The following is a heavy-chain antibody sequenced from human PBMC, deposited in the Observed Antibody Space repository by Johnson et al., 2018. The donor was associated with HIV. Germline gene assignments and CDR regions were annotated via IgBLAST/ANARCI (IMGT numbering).Heavy chain of an antibody. CDR3: ARDQDLWGFDAFDI. CDR1: GFTFSSYA. Sequence: QVQLVESGGGVVQPGRSLRLSCAASGFTFSSYAMHWVRQAPGKGLEWVAVISYDGNNKYYADSVKGRFTISRDNSKNMLYLQMNSLRPEDTAGYYCARDQDLWGFDAFDIWGQGTMVTVSS. V-gene: IGHV3-30-3*01. D-gene: IGHD3-16*01. J-gene: IGHJ3*02. CDR2: ISYDGNNK.